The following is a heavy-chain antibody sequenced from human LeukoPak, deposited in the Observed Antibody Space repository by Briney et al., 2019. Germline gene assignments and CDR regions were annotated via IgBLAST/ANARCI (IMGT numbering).Heavy chain of an antibody. Sequence: PSETLSLTCAVYGGSFSGYYWSWIRQPPGKGLEWIGEINHSGSTNYNPSLKSRVTISVDTSKNQFSLKLSSVTAADTAVYYCARVGGRGYSGYVNYWGQGTLVTVSS. J-gene: IGHJ4*02. CDR2: INHSGST. D-gene: IGHD5-12*01. V-gene: IGHV4-34*01. CDR3: ARVGGRGYSGYVNY. CDR1: GGSFSGYY.